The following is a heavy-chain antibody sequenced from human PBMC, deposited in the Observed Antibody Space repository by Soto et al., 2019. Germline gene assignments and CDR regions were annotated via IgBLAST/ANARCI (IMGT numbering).Heavy chain of an antibody. Sequence: VASVKVSCKDSGYTFTSYGIRWVRQAPGQGLEWMGWISAYNGNTNYAQKLQGRVTMTTDTSTSTAYMELRSLRSDDTAVYYCARVALEREVAGPLDYWGQGTLVTV. J-gene: IGHJ4*02. V-gene: IGHV1-18*01. CDR2: ISAYNGNT. D-gene: IGHD6-19*01. CDR3: ARVALEREVAGPLDY. CDR1: GYTFTSYG.